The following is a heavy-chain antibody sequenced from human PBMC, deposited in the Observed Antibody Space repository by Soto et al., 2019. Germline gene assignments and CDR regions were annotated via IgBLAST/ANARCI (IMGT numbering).Heavy chain of an antibody. Sequence: GGSLRLSCAASGFTFSSYAMSWVHQAPGKGLEWVSAISGSGGSTYYADSVKGRFTISRDNSKNTLYLQMNSLRAEDTAVYYCAKDVHYDFWSGYLIVWGQGTLVTVSS. CDR2: ISGSGGST. CDR3: AKDVHYDFWSGYLIV. D-gene: IGHD3-3*01. CDR1: GFTFSSYA. J-gene: IGHJ4*02. V-gene: IGHV3-23*01.